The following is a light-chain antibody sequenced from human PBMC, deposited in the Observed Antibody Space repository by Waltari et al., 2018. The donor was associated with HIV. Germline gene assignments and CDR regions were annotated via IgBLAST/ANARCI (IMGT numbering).Light chain of an antibody. Sequence: YVLTQPPSVSVAPGQTARITCGGDNIGRMGVHWYQQTPGQAPVLVVYDDTGRPSRIPERFSGSNSGNTATLTISSVEVGDEADYYCQVWDSRGAHVVFGGGTKLTVL. CDR3: QVWDSRGAHVV. J-gene: IGLJ2*01. CDR1: NIGRMG. V-gene: IGLV3-21*02. CDR2: DDT.